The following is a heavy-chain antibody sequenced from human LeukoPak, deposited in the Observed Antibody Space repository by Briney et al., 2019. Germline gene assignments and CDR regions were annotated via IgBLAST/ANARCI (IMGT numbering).Heavy chain of an antibody. V-gene: IGHV4-39*07. CDR1: GGSISSYY. CDR2: IYYSGST. CDR3: ARDLYSSRTNDAFVI. Sequence: SETLSLTCTVSGGSISSYYWGWIRQPPGKGLEWIGSIYYSGSTYYNPSLKRRVTISVDTSKKQFSLKLSSVTSADTAVYYCARDLYSSRTNDAFVIWGQGTMVTVSS. J-gene: IGHJ3*02. D-gene: IGHD6-13*01.